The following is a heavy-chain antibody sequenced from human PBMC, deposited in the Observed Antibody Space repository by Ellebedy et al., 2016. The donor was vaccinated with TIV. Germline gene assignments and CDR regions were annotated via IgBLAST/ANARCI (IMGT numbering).Heavy chain of an antibody. D-gene: IGHD2-15*01. V-gene: IGHV1-69*13. CDR1: GGTFSSYA. CDR2: IIPIFGTA. J-gene: IGHJ6*02. CDR3: ARVPIENYYYYYGMDV. Sequence: SVKVSCXASGGTFSSYAISWVRQAPGQGLEWMGGIIPIFGTANYAQKFQGRVTITADESTSTAYMELSSLRSEDTAVYYCARVPIENYYYYYGMDVWGQGTTVTVSS.